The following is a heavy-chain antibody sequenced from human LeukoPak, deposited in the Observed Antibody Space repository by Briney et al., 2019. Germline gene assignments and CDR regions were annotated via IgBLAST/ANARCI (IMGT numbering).Heavy chain of an antibody. D-gene: IGHD1-14*01. CDR3: ARDRTRYYYYSYMDV. CDR2: INPNSGGT. J-gene: IGHJ6*03. V-gene: IGHV1-2*02. Sequence: ASVKVSCKASGYTFTGYYMHWVRQAPGQGLEWMGWINPNSGGTNYAQKFQVRGTMTRDTSISTAYMELSRLRSDDTAVYYCARDRTRYYYYSYMDVWGKGTAVTISS. CDR1: GYTFTGYY.